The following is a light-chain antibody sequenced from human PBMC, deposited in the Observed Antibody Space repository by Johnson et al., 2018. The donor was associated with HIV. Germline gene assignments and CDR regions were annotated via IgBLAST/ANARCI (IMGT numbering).Light chain of an antibody. V-gene: IGLV1-51*01. Sequence: QSVLTQPPSVSAAPGQKVTISCSGSSSNIGNNYVSWYQQFPGEAPKLLIYENNKRPSGIPDRFSGSKSGTSATLDITGLQTGDEADYYCGTWDSSLSAGVFGTGTKVTVL. CDR1: SSNIGNNY. CDR3: GTWDSSLSAGV. J-gene: IGLJ1*01. CDR2: ENN.